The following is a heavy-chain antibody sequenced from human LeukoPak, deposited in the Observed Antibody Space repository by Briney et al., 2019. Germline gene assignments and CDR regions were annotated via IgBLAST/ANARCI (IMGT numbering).Heavy chain of an antibody. CDR2: IYHSGST. J-gene: IGHJ5*02. D-gene: IGHD1-26*01. V-gene: IGHV4-38-2*02. CDR1: GYSISSGYY. Sequence: SETLSLTCTVSGYSISSGYYCGWIRQPPGKGLEWIGSIYHSGSTYYNPSLKSRVTISVDTSKNQFSLKLSSVTAADTAVYYCAREMGGSYWIDPWGQGTLVTVSS. CDR3: AREMGGSYWIDP.